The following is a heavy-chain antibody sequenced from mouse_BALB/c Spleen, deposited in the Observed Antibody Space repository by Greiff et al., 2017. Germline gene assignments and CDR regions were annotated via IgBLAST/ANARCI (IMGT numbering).Heavy chain of an antibody. Sequence: VQLQQPGAELVRPGASVKLSCKASGYTFTSYWINWVKQRPGQGLEWIGNIYPSDSYTNYNQKFKDKATLTVDKSSSTAYMQLSSPTSEDSAVYYCTRNYGALYAMDYWGQGTSVTVSS. V-gene: IGHV1-69*02. CDR3: TRNYGALYAMDY. CDR1: GYTFTSYW. D-gene: IGHD1-2*01. J-gene: IGHJ4*01. CDR2: IYPSDSYT.